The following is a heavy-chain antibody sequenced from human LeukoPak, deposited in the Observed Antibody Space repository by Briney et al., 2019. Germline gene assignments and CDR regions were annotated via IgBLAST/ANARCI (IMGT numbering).Heavy chain of an antibody. J-gene: IGHJ4*02. Sequence: SVKVSCKASGGTFSSYAISWVRQAPGQGLEWMGGIIPIFGTANYAQKFQGRVTITTDKSTSTAYMELSSLRSEDTAVYYCARGRLGVGATTGNYFDYWGQGTLVTVSS. V-gene: IGHV1-69*05. CDR3: ARGRLGVGATTGNYFDY. CDR1: GGTFSSYA. CDR2: IIPIFGTA. D-gene: IGHD1-26*01.